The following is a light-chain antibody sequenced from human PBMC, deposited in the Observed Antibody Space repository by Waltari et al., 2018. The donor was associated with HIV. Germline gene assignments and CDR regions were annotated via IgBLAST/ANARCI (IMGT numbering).Light chain of an antibody. J-gene: IGLJ3*02. CDR2: EVN. V-gene: IGLV2-14*01. CDR3: SSYTSTSTPWV. Sequence: QSALTQPASVSGSPEQSITISCTGTISDIGGYNYVSWYQQHPGKAPKLMIYEVNNRPSGVSNRFSGSKSGNTASLTISGLQAEDEADYYCSSYTSTSTPWVFGGGTKLTVL. CDR1: ISDIGGYNY.